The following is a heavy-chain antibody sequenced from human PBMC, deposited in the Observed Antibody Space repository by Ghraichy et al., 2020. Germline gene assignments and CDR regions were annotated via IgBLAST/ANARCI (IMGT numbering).Heavy chain of an antibody. Sequence: GGSLRLSCAASGFSFDDYTMHWVRQGPGKGLEWVSLITWDGGTTYYADSVKGRFTISRDNSKNSLYLQMNSLKTEDTALYYCAKEGSSTRPFDYWGQGTLVTGSS. V-gene: IGHV3-43*01. CDR3: AKEGSSTRPFDY. J-gene: IGHJ4*02. D-gene: IGHD2-2*01. CDR2: ITWDGGTT. CDR1: GFSFDDYT.